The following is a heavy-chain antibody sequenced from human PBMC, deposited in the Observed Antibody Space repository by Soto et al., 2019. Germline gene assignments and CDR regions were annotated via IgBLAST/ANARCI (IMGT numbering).Heavy chain of an antibody. J-gene: IGHJ4*02. CDR1: GFTFSSEA. Sequence: GGSLRLSCAASGFTFSSEAMSWVRRAPGEGLEWVSTISGSGANTFYADSVKGRFTISRDNSKNTLYLQMNSLRAEDTAVYYCAKRPLSIITFDYWGQGTLVTVSS. D-gene: IGHD3-16*01. CDR3: AKRPLSIITFDY. CDR2: ISGSGANT. V-gene: IGHV3-23*01.